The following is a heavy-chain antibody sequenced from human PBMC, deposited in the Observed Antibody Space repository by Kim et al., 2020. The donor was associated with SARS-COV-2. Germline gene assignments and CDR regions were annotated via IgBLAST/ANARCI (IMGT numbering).Heavy chain of an antibody. D-gene: IGHD3-22*01. V-gene: IGHV3-23*01. Sequence: GGSLRLSCAASGFTFSSYAMSWVRQAPGKGLDWVSGISSSGGSTYYADSVKGRFTISRDTSKNTLYLQMNSLRAEATAVYYCAKDGKAVATIHLYYYDSSDYYYLDYWGQGTLVTVSS. CDR3: AKDGKAVATIHLYYYDSSDYYYLDY. CDR1: GFTFSSYA. J-gene: IGHJ4*02. CDR2: ISSSGGST.